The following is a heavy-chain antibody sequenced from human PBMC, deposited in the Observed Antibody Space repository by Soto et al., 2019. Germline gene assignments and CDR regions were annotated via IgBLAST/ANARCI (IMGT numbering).Heavy chain of an antibody. J-gene: IGHJ5*02. CDR2: ISGSGGST. Sequence: GSLRLSCAASGFTFSSYAMSWVRQAPGKGLEWVSAISGSGGSTYYADSVKGRFTTSRDNSKNTLYLQMNSLRAEDTAVYYCAKPGIAVAGTFSWFDPWGQGTLVTVSS. V-gene: IGHV3-23*01. CDR3: AKPGIAVAGTFSWFDP. CDR1: GFTFSSYA. D-gene: IGHD6-19*01.